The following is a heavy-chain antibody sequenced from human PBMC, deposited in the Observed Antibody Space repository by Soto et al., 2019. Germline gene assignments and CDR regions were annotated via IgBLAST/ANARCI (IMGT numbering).Heavy chain of an antibody. Sequence: PGETLKISCKVSGYCFTSYWFGWVRQTPGKGLEWIGIIYSGDSDTRYSPSIQGHVTISDDHSISTAYLQWCSLKASFAAIYYCARLLTLTTYADYWGPGTLVTVS. CDR1: GYCFTSYW. CDR2: IYSGDSDT. D-gene: IGHD4-17*01. V-gene: IGHV5-51*01. CDR3: ARLLTLTTYADY. J-gene: IGHJ4*02.